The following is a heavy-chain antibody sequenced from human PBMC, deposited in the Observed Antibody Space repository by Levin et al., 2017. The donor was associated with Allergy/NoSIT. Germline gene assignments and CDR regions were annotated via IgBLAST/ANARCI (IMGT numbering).Heavy chain of an antibody. D-gene: IGHD6-13*01. CDR2: IGTAGDT. V-gene: IGHV3-13*04. Sequence: PGGSLRLSCAASGFTFSSYDMHWVRQATGKGLEWVSAIGTAGDTYYPGSVKGRFTISRENAKNSLYLQMNSLRAGDTAVYYCARAGYSSSWHSYDAFDIWGQGTMVTVSS. J-gene: IGHJ3*02. CDR1: GFTFSSYD. CDR3: ARAGYSSSWHSYDAFDI.